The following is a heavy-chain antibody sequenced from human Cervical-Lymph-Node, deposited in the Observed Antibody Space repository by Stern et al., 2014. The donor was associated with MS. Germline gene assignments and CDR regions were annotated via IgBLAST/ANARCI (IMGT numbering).Heavy chain of an antibody. CDR2: ISVYNGNT. CDR3: ARWAYNWDFDY. J-gene: IGHJ4*02. D-gene: IGHD1-20*01. CDR1: GYTFTRYD. V-gene: IGHV1-18*01. Sequence: QVQLVQSGVEIKKPGASVKVSCKASGYTFTRYDIAWVRQAPGQGLEWMGWISVYNGNTKYAQKVQGRVTMTRETSTNTAYMELRSVISDDTAVYYCARWAYNWDFDYWGQGTLVTVSS.